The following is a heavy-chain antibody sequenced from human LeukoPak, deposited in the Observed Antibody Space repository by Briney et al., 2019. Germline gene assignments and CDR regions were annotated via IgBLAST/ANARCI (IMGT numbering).Heavy chain of an antibody. CDR1: GFTFSDYY. CDR2: ISSSSRYT. J-gene: IGHJ4*02. Sequence: PGGSLRLSCAASGFTFSDYYMSWIRQAPGKGLEWVSYISSSSRYTNYADSVKGRFTISRDNAKNSLYLQMNSLRAEDTAVYYCARDFAVTTEPGDYWGQGTLVTVSS. CDR3: ARDFAVTTEPGDY. D-gene: IGHD4-17*01. V-gene: IGHV3-11*05.